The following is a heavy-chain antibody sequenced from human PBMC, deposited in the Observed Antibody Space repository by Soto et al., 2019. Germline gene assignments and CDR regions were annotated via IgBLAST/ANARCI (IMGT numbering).Heavy chain of an antibody. J-gene: IGHJ6*02. V-gene: IGHV3-33*01. CDR1: GFTFSDYG. D-gene: IGHD2-15*01. CDR3: ARGILDCSSTSCSYGMDV. CDR2: IWFDGSNE. Sequence: QVQLVESGGGVVQPGWSLRLSCAASGFTFSDYGMHWVRQAPGEGLQWVAVIWFDGSNEHYVDSVKGRFTISRDNSKNTLYLQMYILRAGDTAVYDCARGILDCSSTSCSYGMDVWGPGTTVTVS.